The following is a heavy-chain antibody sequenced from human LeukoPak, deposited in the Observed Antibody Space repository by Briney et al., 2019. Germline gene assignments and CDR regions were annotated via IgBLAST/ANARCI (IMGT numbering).Heavy chain of an antibody. V-gene: IGHV3-23*01. CDR2: ITGSGETT. CDR1: GFTFTIYA. J-gene: IGHJ4*02. CDR3: AKFKGHYGDSEYYFDY. D-gene: IGHD3-10*01. Sequence: GGSLRLSCAASGFTFTIYAMSWVRQAPGKGLEWVSSITGSGETTYYADSVRGRFTISRDNAKNSLYLQMNSLRAEDTAVYYCAKFKGHYGDSEYYFDYWGQGTLVTVSS.